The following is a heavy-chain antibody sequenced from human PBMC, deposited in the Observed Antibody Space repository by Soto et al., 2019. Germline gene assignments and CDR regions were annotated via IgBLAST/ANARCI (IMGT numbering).Heavy chain of an antibody. D-gene: IGHD3-22*01. Sequence: ASVKVSCKASGYTFTSYGISWVRQAPGQGLEWMGWISAYNGNTNYAQKLQGRVTMTTDTSTSTAYMELRSLRSDDTAVYYCARFMTYYYDSSGYFASDWGQGPLVPVSS. V-gene: IGHV1-18*01. CDR3: ARFMTYYYDSSGYFASD. CDR1: GYTFTSYG. CDR2: ISAYNGNT. J-gene: IGHJ4*02.